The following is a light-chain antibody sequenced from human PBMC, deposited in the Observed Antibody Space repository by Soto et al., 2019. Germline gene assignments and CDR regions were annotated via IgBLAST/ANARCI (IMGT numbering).Light chain of an antibody. CDR2: DAS. J-gene: IGKJ2*01. Sequence: DIQITQSPSPLSAPLGDRVTITCRASQRIDRFLAWYQQRPGEAPQLLIYDASRRPTGVPSRFSASGSETEFTLTITHLQPDDSATYFCQHYFNVPHTFGPGTRLEIK. CDR1: QRIDRF. CDR3: QHYFNVPHT. V-gene: IGKV1-5*01.